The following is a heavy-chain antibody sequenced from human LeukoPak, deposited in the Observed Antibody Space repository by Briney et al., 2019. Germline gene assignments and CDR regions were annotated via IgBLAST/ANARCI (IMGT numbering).Heavy chain of an antibody. D-gene: IGHD5-24*01. CDR1: GGTFSSYA. J-gene: IGHJ3*02. CDR3: ARKMATIGDDAFDI. Sequence: ASVKVSCKAAGGTFSSYAISWVRQAPGQGLEWMGRIIPILGIANYAQKFQGRVTITADKSTSTAYMELSSLGSEDTAVYYCARKMATIGDDAFDIWGQGTMVTVSS. CDR2: IIPILGIA. V-gene: IGHV1-69*04.